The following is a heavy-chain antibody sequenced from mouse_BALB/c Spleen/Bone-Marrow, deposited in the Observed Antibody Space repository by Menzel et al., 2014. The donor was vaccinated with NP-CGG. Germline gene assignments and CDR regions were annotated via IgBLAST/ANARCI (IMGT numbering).Heavy chain of an antibody. CDR2: INPSTAYT. CDR3: ALTTATPFAY. J-gene: IGHJ3*01. CDR1: GYTFTVYW. Sequence: QVQLQQSGAELAKPGASVKMSCKASGYTFTVYWIHWVKQRPGQGLEWIGYINPSTAYTEYNQKFKDKATLTAGKSSTTAYMQLSSLTSEDSAVYYCALTTATPFAYWGQGTLVTVS. D-gene: IGHD1-2*01. V-gene: IGHV1-7*01.